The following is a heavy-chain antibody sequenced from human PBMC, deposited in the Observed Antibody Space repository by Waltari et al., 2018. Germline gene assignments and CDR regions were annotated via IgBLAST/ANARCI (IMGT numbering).Heavy chain of an antibody. D-gene: IGHD3-22*01. V-gene: IGHV1-18*01. CDR1: GYNFTSYV. J-gene: IGHJ3*02. CDR2: ISAYNGNT. CDR3: ARDYYYDSSGYLASDAFDI. Sequence: QVQLVQSGAEVKKPGASVKVSCRDSGYNFTSYVISWVRQAPGQGIEWMGWISAYNGNTNYAQKLQGRVTMTTDTSTSTAYMELRSLRSDDTAVYYCARDYYYDSSGYLASDAFDIWGQGTMVTVSS.